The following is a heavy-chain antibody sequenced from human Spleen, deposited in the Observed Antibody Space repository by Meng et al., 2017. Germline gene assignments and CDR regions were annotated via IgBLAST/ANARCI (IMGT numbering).Heavy chain of an antibody. J-gene: IGHJ4*02. Sequence: VPLVHVGASVHKPGDSCQLSCRCSGYTFIDAYVNWVRQAPGKGLEWMGRIIPSSGDANSAQKFLGRVTLTWDTSISTAYMELSSLRSDDTAIYYCARDGGNYDFDYWGQGTLVTVSS. CDR1: GYTFIDAY. D-gene: IGHD1-7*01. V-gene: IGHV1-2*06. CDR3: ARDGGNYDFDY. CDR2: IIPSSGDA.